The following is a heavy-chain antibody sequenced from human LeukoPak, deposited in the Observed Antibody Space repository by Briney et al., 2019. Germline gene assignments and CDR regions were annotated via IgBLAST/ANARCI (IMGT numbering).Heavy chain of an antibody. J-gene: IGHJ4*02. CDR1: GDSISSYY. V-gene: IGHV4-4*07. Sequence: SETLSLTCTVSGDSISSYYWSWIRQPAGKGLEWIGRIYTSGSTNYNPSLKSRVTMSVDTSKNQFSLKLSSVTAADTAVYYCARDTYYYDSSGYYYVHYFDYWGQGTLVTVPS. CDR2: IYTSGST. CDR3: ARDTYYYDSSGYYYVHYFDY. D-gene: IGHD3-22*01.